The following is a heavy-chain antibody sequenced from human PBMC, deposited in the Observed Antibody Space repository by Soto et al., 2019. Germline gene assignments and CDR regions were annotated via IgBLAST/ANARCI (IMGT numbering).Heavy chain of an antibody. V-gene: IGHV3-66*01. D-gene: IGHD2-15*01. J-gene: IGHJ3*02. CDR1: GFTVTDVY. CDR2: IYKDFT. CDR3: AREPRYCSGGSCSIIGDAYDI. Sequence: EVQLVESGGGLVQPGGSLRLSCVASGFTVTDVYMNWVRQAPGKGLEWVSVIYKDFTDYADFVRCRFSVSTDTSKNALYLQLDNLRAEDTAVYYCAREPRYCSGGSCSIIGDAYDIWGQGTMVTVSS.